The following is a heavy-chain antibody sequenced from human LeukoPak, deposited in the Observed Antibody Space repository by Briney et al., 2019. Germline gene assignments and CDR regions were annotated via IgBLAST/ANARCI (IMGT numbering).Heavy chain of an antibody. CDR1: GGSISSSTYY. J-gene: IGHJ4*02. CDR2: IYHSGNT. Sequence: KPSETLSLTCTVSGGSISSSTYYWGWIRQPPGKGLEWIASIYHSGNTYSNPSLKSRITISVDTSKNQFSLKLSSVTAADTAVYYCAREWGNLLPDYWGQGTLVTVSS. D-gene: IGHD1-26*01. CDR3: AREWGNLLPDY. V-gene: IGHV4-39*07.